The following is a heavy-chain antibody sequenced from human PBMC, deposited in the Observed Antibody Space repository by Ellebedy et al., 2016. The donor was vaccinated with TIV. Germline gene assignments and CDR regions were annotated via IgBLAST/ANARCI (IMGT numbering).Heavy chain of an antibody. D-gene: IGHD2-15*01. CDR1: GYTFTSYD. V-gene: IGHV1-8*01. CDR2: MNPNSGNT. Sequence: AASVKVSCKASGYTFTSYDINWVRQATGQGLEWMGWMNPNSGNTGYAQKFQGRVTMTRNTSISTAYMELSSLRSEDTAVYYCARDCGGSSCSRRDPFDIWGQGTMVTVSA. J-gene: IGHJ3*02. CDR3: ARDCGGSSCSRRDPFDI.